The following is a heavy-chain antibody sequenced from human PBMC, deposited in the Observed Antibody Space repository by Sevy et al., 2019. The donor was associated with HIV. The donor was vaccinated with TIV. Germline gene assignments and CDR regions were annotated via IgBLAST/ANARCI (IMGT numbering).Heavy chain of an antibody. D-gene: IGHD3-9*01. CDR2: IQSKTDGGTT. V-gene: IGHV3-15*01. CDR1: GFTFSSAW. CDR3: TTDTSTGYFDWLLDFDY. Sequence: GGSLRLSCAASGFTFSSAWMSWVRQAPGKGLEWVGRIQSKTDGGTTDYAASVKGRFTISRADSVNTLYLQMNSLTTADTAVYYCTTDTSTGYFDWLLDFDYWGQGTLVTVSS. J-gene: IGHJ4*02.